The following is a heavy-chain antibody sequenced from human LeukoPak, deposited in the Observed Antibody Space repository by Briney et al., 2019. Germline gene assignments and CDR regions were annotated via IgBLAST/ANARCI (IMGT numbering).Heavy chain of an antibody. J-gene: IGHJ4*02. CDR3: ARDKISNLPYYDFWSGYSPPFDY. V-gene: IGHV3-21*01. Sequence: PGGSLRLSCAASGFTFSSYSMNWVRQAPGKGLEWVSSISSSSSYIYYADSVKGRFTISRDNAKNSLYLQMNSLRAEDTAVYYCARDKISNLPYYDFWSGYSPPFDYWGQGTLVTVSS. CDR2: ISSSSSYI. D-gene: IGHD3-3*01. CDR1: GFTFSSYS.